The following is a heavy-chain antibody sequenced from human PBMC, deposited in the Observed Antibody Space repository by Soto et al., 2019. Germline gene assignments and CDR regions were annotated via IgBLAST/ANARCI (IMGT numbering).Heavy chain of an antibody. Sequence: QVQLVQSGAEVKKPGASVRVFCQASGYTFSTHGITWVRQAPGQGLEWMGWISAYSGDTNYAQKFQGRVTMTTDTSTSTAYMELRSLRSDDTAVYYCAASSWYERWFDPWGQGTLVTVSS. CDR2: ISAYSGDT. CDR1: GYTFSTHG. J-gene: IGHJ5*02. V-gene: IGHV1-18*01. D-gene: IGHD6-13*01. CDR3: AASSWYERWFDP.